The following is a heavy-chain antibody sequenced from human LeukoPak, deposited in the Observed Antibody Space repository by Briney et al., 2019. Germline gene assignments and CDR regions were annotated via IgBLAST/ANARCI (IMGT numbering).Heavy chain of an antibody. CDR3: ARGESTVTTDY. J-gene: IGHJ4*02. Sequence: PGGSLRLSCAASGFTFSSYSMNWVRQAPGKGLEWVSSISSSSYIYYADSVKGRFTISRDNAKNSLYLQMNSLRAEDTAVYYCARGESTVTTDYWGQGTLVTVSS. D-gene: IGHD4-17*01. V-gene: IGHV3-21*01. CDR1: GFTFSSYS. CDR2: ISSSSYI.